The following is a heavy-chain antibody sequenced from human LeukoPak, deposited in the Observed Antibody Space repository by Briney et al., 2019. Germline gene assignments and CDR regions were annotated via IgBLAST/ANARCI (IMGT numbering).Heavy chain of an antibody. J-gene: IGHJ4*02. D-gene: IGHD3-22*01. V-gene: IGHV3-23*01. CDR2: ISDNGGST. CDR1: GGSFSGYY. CDR3: AKGAYYDL. Sequence: ETLSLTCAVYGGSFSGYYWSWVRQAPGKGLEWVSTISDNGGSTYYPDSVKGRFTISRDNSKNTLYLQMNSLRAEDTAVYYCAKGAYYDLWGQGTLVTVSS.